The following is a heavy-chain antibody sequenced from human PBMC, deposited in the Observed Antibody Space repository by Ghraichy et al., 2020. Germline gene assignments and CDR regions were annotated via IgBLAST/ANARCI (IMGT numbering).Heavy chain of an antibody. CDR3: TRGGASARYYSDY. V-gene: IGHV3-49*04. J-gene: IGHJ4*02. Sequence: GGSLRLSCTASGFTSGDYALSWVRQAPGKGLEWVSFIRNKAYGGTTEYAASVKGRFTISRDDSKSIAYLQMNSLETEDTAVYYCTRGGASARYYSDYWGQGTLVTVSS. CDR2: IRNKAYGGTT. D-gene: IGHD6-13*01. CDR1: GFTSGDYA.